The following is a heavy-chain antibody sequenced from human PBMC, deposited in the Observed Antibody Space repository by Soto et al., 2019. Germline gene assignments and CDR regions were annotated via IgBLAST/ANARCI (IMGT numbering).Heavy chain of an antibody. Sequence: VQLQVAGPGLVKPSETLSLTCTVSGGSISRYYCSWIRQPAGKGLEWIGRIYTSGSTNYNPSLKSRVTMSVDTSKNQFSLKLSSVTAADTAVYYCARDPYPGDTQHGMDVWGQGTTVTVSS. J-gene: IGHJ6*02. D-gene: IGHD2-2*01. CDR3: ARDPYPGDTQHGMDV. V-gene: IGHV4-4*07. CDR2: IYTSGST. CDR1: GGSISRYY.